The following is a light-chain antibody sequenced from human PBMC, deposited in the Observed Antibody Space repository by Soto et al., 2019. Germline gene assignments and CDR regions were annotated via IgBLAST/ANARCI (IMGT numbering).Light chain of an antibody. CDR3: QPYHSGGSVWL. Sequence: QSVLTQPPSVSGAPGQRVTISCTGSSSNIGAVFDVHWYQQVPGTAPKLLIYENNKRPSGVPDRFSGSKSGTSASLAITGLLAGDEVDYYCQPYHSGGSVWLFGGGIKLTVL. CDR1: SSNIGAVFD. V-gene: IGLV1-40*01. CDR2: ENN. J-gene: IGLJ2*01.